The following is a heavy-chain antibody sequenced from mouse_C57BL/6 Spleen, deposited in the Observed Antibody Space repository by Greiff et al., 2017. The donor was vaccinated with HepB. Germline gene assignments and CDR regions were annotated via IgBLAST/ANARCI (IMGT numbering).Heavy chain of an antibody. V-gene: IGHV5-4*01. J-gene: IGHJ1*03. D-gene: IGHD2-5*01. CDR1: GFTFSSYA. Sequence: EVQLQESGGGLVKPGGSLKLSCAASGFTFSSYAMSWVRQTPEKRLEWVATISDGGSYTYYPDNVKGRFTISRDNAKNNLYLQMSHLKSEDTAMYYCARDSNYWYFDVWGTGTTVTVSS. CDR3: ARDSNYWYFDV. CDR2: ISDGGSYT.